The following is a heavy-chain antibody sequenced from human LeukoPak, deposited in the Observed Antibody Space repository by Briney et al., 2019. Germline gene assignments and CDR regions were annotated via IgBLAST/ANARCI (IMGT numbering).Heavy chain of an antibody. J-gene: IGHJ6*03. CDR3: ARGVLRYFDWSGYYYMDV. CDR2: MNPNSGNT. CDR1: GYTFTSYD. V-gene: IGHV1-8*01. D-gene: IGHD3-9*01. Sequence: GASVKVSCKASGYTFTSYDINWVRQAPGQGLEWMGWMNPNSGNTGYAQKFQGRVTMTRNTSISTAYMELSSLRSEDTAVYYCARGVLRYFDWSGYYYMDVWGKGTTVTISS.